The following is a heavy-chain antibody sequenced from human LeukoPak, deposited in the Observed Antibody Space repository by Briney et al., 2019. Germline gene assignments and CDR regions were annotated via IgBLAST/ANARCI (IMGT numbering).Heavy chain of an antibody. CDR2: INPSGGST. D-gene: IGHD6-19*01. J-gene: IGHJ6*03. V-gene: IGHV1-46*01. CDR1: GYTFTSYY. Sequence: GASVKVSCKASGYTFTSYYMHWVRQAPGQGLEWMGIINPSGGSTSYAQKFQGRVTMTRDMSTSTVYMELSSLRSEDTAVYYCARASPRPYSSGWLNRYYYYYMDVWGKGTTVTVSS. CDR3: ARASPRPYSSGWLNRYYYYYMDV.